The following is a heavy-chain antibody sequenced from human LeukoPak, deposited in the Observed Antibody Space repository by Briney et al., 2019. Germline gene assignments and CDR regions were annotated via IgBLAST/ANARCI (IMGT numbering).Heavy chain of an antibody. CDR3: ACGASSRTNAYRY. J-gene: IGHJ4*02. D-gene: IGHD2-2*01. Sequence: GASVKVSCKASGYTFTGNYMHWVRQAPGQGLEWVGWINPNSGDRSYAQTFQGRVTMTRDTSISTAYMELSSLRSDDTAVYYCACGASSRTNAYRYWGQGTLVTVSS. CDR2: INPNSGDR. V-gene: IGHV1-2*02. CDR1: GYTFTGNY.